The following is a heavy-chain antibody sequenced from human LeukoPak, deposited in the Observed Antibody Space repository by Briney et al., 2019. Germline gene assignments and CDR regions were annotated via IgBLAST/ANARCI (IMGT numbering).Heavy chain of an antibody. CDR2: IRYDGSNK. CDR3: ARALRARFNPRGYSYGSLDY. CDR1: GFTFSSYG. V-gene: IGHV3-30*02. D-gene: IGHD5-18*01. Sequence: GGSLRLSCAASGFTFSSYGMHWVRQAPGKGLEWVAFIRYDGSNKYYADSVKGRFTISRDNSKNTLYLQMNSLRAEDTAVYYCARALRARFNPRGYSYGSLDYWGQGTLVTVSS. J-gene: IGHJ4*02.